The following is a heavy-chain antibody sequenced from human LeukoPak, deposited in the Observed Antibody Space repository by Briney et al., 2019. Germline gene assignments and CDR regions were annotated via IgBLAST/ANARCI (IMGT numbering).Heavy chain of an antibody. CDR1: GFTFSSYS. J-gene: IGHJ4*02. V-gene: IGHV3-21*04. D-gene: IGHD3-3*01. CDR3: AKDARGYDFWSGPYYYFDY. CDR2: ISSSSSYI. Sequence: GGSLRLSCAASGFTFSSYSMNWVRQAPGKGLEWVSSISSSSSYIYYADSVKGRFTISRDNYKNTLYLQMNSLRAEDKAVYYCAKDARGYDFWSGPYYYFDYWGQGTLVTVSS.